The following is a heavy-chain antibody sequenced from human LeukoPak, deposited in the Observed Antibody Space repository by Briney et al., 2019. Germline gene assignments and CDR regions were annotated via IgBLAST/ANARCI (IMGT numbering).Heavy chain of an antibody. J-gene: IGHJ4*02. CDR3: ARGGSGSHRPFDY. Sequence: SETLSLTCTVSGGSISSYYWSWIRQPPGKGLEWIGEIYHSGSTNYNPSLKSRVTISVDKSKNQFSLKLSSVTAADTAVYYCARGGSGSHRPFDYWGQGTLVTVSS. V-gene: IGHV4-59*12. D-gene: IGHD3-10*01. CDR1: GGSISSYY. CDR2: IYHSGST.